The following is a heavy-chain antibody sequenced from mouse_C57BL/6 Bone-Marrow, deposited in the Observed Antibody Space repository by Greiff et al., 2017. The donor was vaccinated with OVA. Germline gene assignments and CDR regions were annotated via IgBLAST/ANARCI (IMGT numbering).Heavy chain of an antibody. Sequence: VQLQQPGADLVMPGASVKLSCKASGYTFTSFWMHWVKQRPGQGLEWIGEIDPSNSYINYNQIFKGKSTLTVDKSSSTAYMQLSSLTSEDSAVYYCSRSAGRGTWFAYWGQGTLVNVSA. V-gene: IGHV1-69*01. J-gene: IGHJ3*01. CDR3: SRSAGRGTWFAY. D-gene: IGHD3-3*01. CDR2: IDPSNSYI. CDR1: GYTFTSFW.